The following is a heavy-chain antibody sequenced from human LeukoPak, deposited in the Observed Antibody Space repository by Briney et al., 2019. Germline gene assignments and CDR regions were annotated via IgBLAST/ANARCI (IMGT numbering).Heavy chain of an antibody. J-gene: IGHJ5*02. CDR3: AKVGRSCSSTSCYAENWFDP. Sequence: ASVKVSCEASGYRFTGYYMHWVRQAPGQGLEWMGWINPKSGGTNYAQKFQGRVTMTRDTSISTAYMELSRLRSDDTAVYYCAKVGRSCSSTSCYAENWFDPWGQGTLVTVSS. CDR2: INPKSGGT. D-gene: IGHD2-2*01. V-gene: IGHV1-2*02. CDR1: GYRFTGYY.